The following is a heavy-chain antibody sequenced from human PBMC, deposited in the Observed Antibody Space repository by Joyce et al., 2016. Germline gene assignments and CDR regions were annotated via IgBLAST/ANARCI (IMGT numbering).Heavy chain of an antibody. J-gene: IGHJ4*02. CDR2: SNNSGVN. D-gene: IGHD6-19*01. V-gene: IGHV4-34*01. CDR1: GGPFRGFF. CDR3: ARSQWLAPLMY. Sequence: QVQLQQWGAGLLKPSETLSLTCAVSGGPFRGFFWTWVRQPPGKGLEWIGDSNNSGVNNYNPSLKTRVTFSVDTSKNQISLKSTSLSAADTAVYYCARSQWLAPLMYWGQGTPVTVSS.